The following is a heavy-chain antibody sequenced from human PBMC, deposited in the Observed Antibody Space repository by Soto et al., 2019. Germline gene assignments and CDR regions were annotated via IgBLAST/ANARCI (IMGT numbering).Heavy chain of an antibody. Sequence: SETLSLTCTVSGGSISSGGYYWSWIRQHPGKGLEWIGYIYYSGITYYNPSLKSRVTISVDTSKNQFSLKLSSVTAADTAVYYCARGSAYYDILTGIPGPGYYYYGMDVWGQGTTVTVSS. J-gene: IGHJ6*02. CDR1: GGSISSGGYY. D-gene: IGHD3-9*01. V-gene: IGHV4-31*03. CDR3: ARGSAYYDILTGIPGPGYYYYGMDV. CDR2: IYYSGIT.